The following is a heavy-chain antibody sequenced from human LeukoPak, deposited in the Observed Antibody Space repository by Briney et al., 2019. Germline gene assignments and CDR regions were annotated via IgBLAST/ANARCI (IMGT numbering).Heavy chain of an antibody. J-gene: IGHJ5*02. D-gene: IGHD1-26*01. CDR2: IYYSGST. CDR1: GFTFSSYS. V-gene: IGHV4-31*02. CDR3: ARDRVVGRYNWFDP. Sequence: LRLSCAASGFTFSSYSMNWVRQAPGKGLEWIGYIYYSGSTYYNPSLKSRVTISVDTSKNQFSLKLSSVTAADTAVYYCARDRVVGRYNWFDPWGQGTLVTVSS.